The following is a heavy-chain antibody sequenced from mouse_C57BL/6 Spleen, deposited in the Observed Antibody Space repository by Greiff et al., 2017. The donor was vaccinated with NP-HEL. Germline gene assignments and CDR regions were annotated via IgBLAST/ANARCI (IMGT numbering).Heavy chain of an antibody. CDR1: GFTFSDYG. CDR3: ARGGIYYGNYGGDY. CDR2: ISSGSSTI. J-gene: IGHJ2*01. V-gene: IGHV5-17*01. Sequence: EVKLMESGGGLVKPGGSLKLSCAASGFTFSDYGMHWVRQAPEKGLEWVAYISSGSSTIYYADTVKGRFTISRDNAKNTLFLQMTSLRSEDTAMYYCARGGIYYGNYGGDYWGQGTTLTVSS. D-gene: IGHD2-1*01.